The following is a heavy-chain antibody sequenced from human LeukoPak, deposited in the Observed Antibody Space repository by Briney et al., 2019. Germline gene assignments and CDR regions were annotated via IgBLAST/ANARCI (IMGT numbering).Heavy chain of an antibody. CDR3: ARHGPVPAAGKQWLAPNDY. Sequence: SETLSLTCAVYGGSFSGYYWSWIRQPPGKGLEWIGEINHSGSTNYNPSLKSRVTISVDTSKNQFSLKLSSVTAADTAVYYCARHGPVPAAGKQWLAPNDYWGQGTLVTVSS. CDR2: INHSGST. D-gene: IGHD6-19*01. J-gene: IGHJ4*02. V-gene: IGHV4-34*01. CDR1: GGSFSGYY.